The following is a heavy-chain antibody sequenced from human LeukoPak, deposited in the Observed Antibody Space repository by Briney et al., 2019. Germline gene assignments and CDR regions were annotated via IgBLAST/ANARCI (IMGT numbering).Heavy chain of an antibody. CDR3: TTDKRYFDWLTNHDY. J-gene: IGHJ4*02. D-gene: IGHD3-9*01. CDR1: GVTLSNAL. V-gene: IGHV3-15*01. CDR2: IKSKTDGGTT. Sequence: PGGSLTLFCAASGVTLSNALMSWVRPAPGKGLEWVGRIKSKTDGGTTDYAAPGKGRLTISRDDSKNTLYLQMNSLKTEDTAVYYCTTDKRYFDWLTNHDYWGQGTLVTVSS.